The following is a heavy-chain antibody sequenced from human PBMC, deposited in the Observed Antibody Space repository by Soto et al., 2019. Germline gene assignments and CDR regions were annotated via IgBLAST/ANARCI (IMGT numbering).Heavy chain of an antibody. CDR2: VKRQIDGATT. V-gene: IGHV3-15*01. Sequence: VQLVESGGGLVKPGGSLRLSCAPSESTLSNVWMSWVRQAPGKGLEWVGRVKRQIDGATTDYAAPVKGRFTISRDDSKNTVYLPMNSLRTADTAVYYCTKDPIRDYWGVGTLVTVSS. J-gene: IGHJ4*02. CDR1: ESTLSNVW. CDR3: TKDPIRDY. D-gene: IGHD2-21*01.